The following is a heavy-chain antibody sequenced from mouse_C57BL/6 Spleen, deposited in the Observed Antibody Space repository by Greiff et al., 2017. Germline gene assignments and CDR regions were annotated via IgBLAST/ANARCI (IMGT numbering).Heavy chain of an antibody. Sequence: QVQLQQSGAELARPGASVKMSCKASGYTFTSYTMHWVKQRPGPGLEWIGYINPSSGYTKYNQKFKDKATLTADKSSSTAYMQLSSLTSEDSAVYYCARRGTVVEMDYWGQGTSVTVSS. CDR3: ARRGTVVEMDY. D-gene: IGHD1-1*01. CDR1: GYTFTSYT. J-gene: IGHJ4*01. CDR2: INPSSGYT. V-gene: IGHV1-4*01.